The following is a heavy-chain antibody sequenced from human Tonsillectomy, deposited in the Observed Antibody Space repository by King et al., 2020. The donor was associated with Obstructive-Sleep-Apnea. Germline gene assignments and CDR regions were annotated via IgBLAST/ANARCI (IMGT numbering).Heavy chain of an antibody. CDR2: ISYYGSYK. J-gene: IGHJ6*02. D-gene: IGHD2-2*01. CDR1: GFTFSSYG. CDR3: AKDSGSNGMDV. V-gene: IGHV3-30*18. Sequence: VQLVESGGGVVQPGRSLRLSCAASGFTFSSYGMHWVRQAPGKGLEWVAVISYYGSYKYYADSGKGRFTISRDNSKNTLYLQMNSLRAEDTAVYYSAKDSGSNGMDVWGQGTTVTVSS.